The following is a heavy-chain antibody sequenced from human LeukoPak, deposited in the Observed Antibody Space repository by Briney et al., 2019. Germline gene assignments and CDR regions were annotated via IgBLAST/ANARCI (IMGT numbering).Heavy chain of an antibody. CDR2: IYYSGST. CDR3: ARPSGILAAALIDP. J-gene: IGHJ5*02. D-gene: IGHD6-13*01. CDR1: GGSFNDYY. Sequence: SETLSLTCDVSGGSFNDYYWTWIRQPPGKGLEWIGSIYYSGSTYYNPSLKSRVTISVDTSKNQFSLKLSSVTAADTAVYYCARPSGILAAALIDPWGQGTLVTVSS. V-gene: IGHV4-39*01.